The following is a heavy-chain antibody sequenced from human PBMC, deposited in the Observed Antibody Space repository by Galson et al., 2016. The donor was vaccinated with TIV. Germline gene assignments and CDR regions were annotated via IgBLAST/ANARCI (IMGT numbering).Heavy chain of an antibody. CDR2: IWYDGSNK. V-gene: IGHV3-33*01. CDR3: ARSSSKAGTTDPDS. Sequence: LRLSCAASGFTLSNYGMHWVRQAPGKGLEWVAVIWYDGSNKYYADSVQGRFTISRDTSKNTLYLQMNSLRAEDTAFYYCARSSSKAGTTDPDSWGQGTLVTVSS. CDR1: GFTLSNYG. J-gene: IGHJ5*02. D-gene: IGHD1-1*01.